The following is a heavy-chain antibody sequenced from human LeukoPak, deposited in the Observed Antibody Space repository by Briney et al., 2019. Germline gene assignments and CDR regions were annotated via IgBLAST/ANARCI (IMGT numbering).Heavy chain of an antibody. CDR1: GFTFSNYG. CDR3: ARDPYYGSGKYYHGMDL. D-gene: IGHD3-10*01. V-gene: IGHV3-33*01. Sequence: GRSLRLSCAASGFTFSNYGMHWVRQAPGKGLEWVAVMWHDESNEYSADSVKGRFTISRDKSKNTLYLQMNSLKVEDTAVYYCARDPYYGSGKYYHGMDLWGQGTTVTVS. CDR2: MWHDESNE. J-gene: IGHJ6*02.